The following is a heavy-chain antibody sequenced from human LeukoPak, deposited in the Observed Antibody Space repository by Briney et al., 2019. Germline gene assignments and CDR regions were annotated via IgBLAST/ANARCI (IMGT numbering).Heavy chain of an antibody. CDR1: GFTVSSNY. CDR2: IYSGGST. CDR3: ARDASYYGMDV. J-gene: IGHJ6*02. V-gene: IGHV3-53*01. Sequence: GGSLRLSCAASGFTVSSNYMSWVRQAPGKGLEWVSVIYSGGSTYYADSVKGRFTISRDNSKNTLYLQMNSLRAEDTAVYYCARDASYYGMDVWGQGTTVTVSS.